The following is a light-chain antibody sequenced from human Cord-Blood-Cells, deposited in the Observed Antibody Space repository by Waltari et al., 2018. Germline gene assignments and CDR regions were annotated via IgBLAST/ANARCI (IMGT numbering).Light chain of an antibody. CDR1: QSVSSY. CDR2: DAS. Sequence: EIVLTQSPATLSLSPGERATLSCRASQSVSSYLAWYQQKPGQAHRRLIYDASHRATVIPAGFSGSGSVTDFTLTSSSVEPEDFAVDYCQQRSNWPPTFGQGTKLEIK. V-gene: IGKV3-11*01. J-gene: IGKJ2*01. CDR3: QQRSNWPPT.